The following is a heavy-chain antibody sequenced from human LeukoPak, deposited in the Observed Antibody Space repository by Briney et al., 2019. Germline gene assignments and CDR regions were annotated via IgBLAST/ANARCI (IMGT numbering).Heavy chain of an antibody. J-gene: IGHJ4*02. CDR3: ARDLRSPRSLVVPAAIDY. D-gene: IGHD2-2*01. V-gene: IGHV3-23*01. CDR1: GFTFSSYA. Sequence: GGSLRLSCAASGFTFSSYAMSWVRQAPGKGLKWVSDISGSGGSTYYADSVKGRFTISRDNSENTLYLQMNSLRAEDTAVYYCARDLRSPRSLVVPAAIDYWGQGTLVTVSS. CDR2: ISGSGGST.